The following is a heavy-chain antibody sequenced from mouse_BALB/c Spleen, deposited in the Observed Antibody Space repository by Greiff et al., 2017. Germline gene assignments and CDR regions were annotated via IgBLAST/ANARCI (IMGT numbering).Heavy chain of an antibody. D-gene: IGHD2-2*01. V-gene: IGHV1-18*01. J-gene: IGHJ4*01. Sequence: EVQLQQFGAELVKPGASVKISCKASGYTFTHYNMDWVKQSHGKSLEWIGDINPYNDGTKYNEKFKGKATLTSDKSSSTAYMELSSLTSEDSAVYYCAREKGYIYAMDYWGQGTSVTVSS. CDR2: INPYNDGT. CDR3: AREKGYIYAMDY. CDR1: GYTFTHYN.